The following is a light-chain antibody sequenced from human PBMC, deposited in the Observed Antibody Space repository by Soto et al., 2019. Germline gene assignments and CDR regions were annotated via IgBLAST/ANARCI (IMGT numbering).Light chain of an antibody. CDR3: TSYTSRSTV. CDR2: DVT. Sequence: QSVLSQPASVSGSPGQSITISCTETSSGVGGVKSISWYQQHPGKAPKLIIYDVTHRASGVSDRFSGSKSGDTASQSISDLQIEDEAQYYCTSYTSRSTVFGGGTKLTVL. V-gene: IGLV2-14*03. CDR1: SSGVGGVKS. J-gene: IGLJ2*01.